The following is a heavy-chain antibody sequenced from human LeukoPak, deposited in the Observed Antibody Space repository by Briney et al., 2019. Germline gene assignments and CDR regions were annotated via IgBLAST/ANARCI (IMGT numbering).Heavy chain of an antibody. Sequence: QTGRSLRLSCAASGFTFSSYAMHWVRQAPGKGLEWVAVISYDGSNKYYADSVKGRFTISRDNSKNTLYLQINSLRAEDTAVYYCAAYSSGWYNYYYYGMDVWGQGTTVTVSS. CDR2: ISYDGSNK. CDR1: GFTFSSYA. V-gene: IGHV3-30*04. CDR3: AAYSSGWYNYYYYGMDV. J-gene: IGHJ6*02. D-gene: IGHD6-19*01.